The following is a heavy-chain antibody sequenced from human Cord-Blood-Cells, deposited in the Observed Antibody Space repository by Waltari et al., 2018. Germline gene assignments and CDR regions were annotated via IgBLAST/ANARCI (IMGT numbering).Heavy chain of an antibody. CDR3: ARDLTPNTLGYCSGGSCYYYYYGMDV. Sequence: QVQLVQSGAEVKTPGASVKVSCKASGYTFTSYAMHWVRQAPGQRIEWMGWINAGNSNTKYSQKFQGRVTITRDTAASTAYMELSSLRSEDTAVYYCARDLTPNTLGYCSGGSCYYYYYGMDVWGQGTTVTVSS. D-gene: IGHD2-15*01. J-gene: IGHJ6*02. V-gene: IGHV1-3*01. CDR1: GYTFTSYA. CDR2: INAGNSNT.